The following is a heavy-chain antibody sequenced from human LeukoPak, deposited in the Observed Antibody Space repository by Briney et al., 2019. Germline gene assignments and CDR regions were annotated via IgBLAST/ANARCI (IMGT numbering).Heavy chain of an antibody. CDR2: VDPEDGEA. J-gene: IGHJ4*02. CDR3: ATGSSSSHPDY. D-gene: IGHD6-6*01. CDR1: GSRFTDSY. Sequence: ASVKVSFKISGSRFTDSYMHWIQQAPGKGLGWVGLVDPEDGEAIYAEKFQGRVTITADTSADTSYMELSSLRSDDTAVYYCATGSSSSHPDYWGQGTLVTVSS. V-gene: IGHV1-69-2*01.